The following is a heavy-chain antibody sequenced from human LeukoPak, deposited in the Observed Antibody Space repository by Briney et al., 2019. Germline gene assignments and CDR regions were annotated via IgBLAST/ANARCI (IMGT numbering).Heavy chain of an antibody. CDR3: ARGLPGGSTSCFFDY. V-gene: IGHV1-18*04. J-gene: IGHJ4*02. CDR1: GYTFTSYG. D-gene: IGHD2-2*01. CDR2: ISAYNGNT. Sequence: GASVTVSCKASGYTFTSYGISWVRQAPGQGLEWMGWISAYNGNTNYAQKLQGRVTMTTDTSTSTAYMELRSLRSDDTAVYYCARGLPGGSTSCFFDYWGQGTLVTVSS.